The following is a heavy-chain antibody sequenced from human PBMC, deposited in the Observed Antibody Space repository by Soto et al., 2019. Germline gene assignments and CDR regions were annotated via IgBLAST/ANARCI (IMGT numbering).Heavy chain of an antibody. D-gene: IGHD6-19*01. CDR2: ISYSGST. J-gene: IGHJ5*02. V-gene: IGHV4-31*03. CDR1: GGSISSSGYY. Sequence: SETLSLTCTVSGGSISSSGYYWGWVRQPPGKGLEWIGFISYSGSTYYNPSLESRVTISLDTSKNQFSLELNSVTAADSAVYYCAREVSPNSRGWYTVLVRWFDPWGQGTLVTVSS. CDR3: AREVSPNSRGWYTVLVRWFDP.